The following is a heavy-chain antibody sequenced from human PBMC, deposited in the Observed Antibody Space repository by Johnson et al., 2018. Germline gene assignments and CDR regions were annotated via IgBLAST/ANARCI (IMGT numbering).Heavy chain of an antibody. Sequence: EVQLVETGGGLVQPGGSLRLSCAASGFTFSSYAMSWVRQAPGKGLEWVSAISGSGGSTYYADSVKGRFTISRDNSKNTLYLQMNSLRAEDTAVCYCAKAVPSSGWYVDYYYYGMDVWGQGTTVTVSS. V-gene: IGHV3-23*04. CDR1: GFTFSSYA. J-gene: IGHJ6*02. CDR2: ISGSGGST. CDR3: AKAVPSSGWYVDYYYYGMDV. D-gene: IGHD6-19*01.